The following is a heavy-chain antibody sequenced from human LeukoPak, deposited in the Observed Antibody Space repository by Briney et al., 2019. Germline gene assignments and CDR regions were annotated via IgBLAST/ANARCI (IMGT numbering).Heavy chain of an antibody. CDR1: GFTFSSYS. Sequence: GGSLRLSCAASGFTFSSYSMNWVRQAPGKGLVWVSSISSSSSYIYYADSVKGRFTISRDNAKNSLYLQMNSRRAEDTAVYYCARDKQWLVRTSRGFFDYWGQGTLVTVSS. V-gene: IGHV3-21*01. CDR3: ARDKQWLVRTSRGFFDY. CDR2: ISSSSSYI. J-gene: IGHJ4*02. D-gene: IGHD6-19*01.